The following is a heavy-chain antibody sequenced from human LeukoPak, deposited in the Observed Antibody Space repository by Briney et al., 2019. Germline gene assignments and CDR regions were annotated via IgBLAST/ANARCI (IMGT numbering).Heavy chain of an antibody. D-gene: IGHD6-13*01. V-gene: IGHV4-61*02. CDR2: IYTSGST. Sequence: SETLSLTCTVSGGSISSGSYYWSWIRQPAGQGLDWIGRIYTSGSTNYNPSLKSRVTISVDTSKNQFSLKLSSVTAADTAVYYCARDQDSSSWTPFDYWGQGTLVTVSS. CDR3: ARDQDSSSWTPFDY. J-gene: IGHJ4*02. CDR1: GGSISSGSYY.